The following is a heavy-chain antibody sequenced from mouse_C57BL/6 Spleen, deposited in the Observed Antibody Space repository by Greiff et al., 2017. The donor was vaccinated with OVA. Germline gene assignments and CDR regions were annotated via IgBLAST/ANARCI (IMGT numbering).Heavy chain of an antibody. Sequence: QVQLQQPGAELVMPGASVKLSCKASGYTFTSYWMHWVKQRPGQGLEWIGEIDPSDSYTNYNQKFKGKSTLTVDKSSSTAYMQLSSLTSEDSAVYYCARSLNNWYFDVWGTGTTVTVSS. V-gene: IGHV1-69*01. CDR1: GYTFTSYW. D-gene: IGHD5-2*01. CDR3: ARSLNNWYFDV. J-gene: IGHJ1*03. CDR2: IDPSDSYT.